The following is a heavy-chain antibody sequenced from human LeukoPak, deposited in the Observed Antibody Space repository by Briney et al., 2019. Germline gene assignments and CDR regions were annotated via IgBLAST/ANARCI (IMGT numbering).Heavy chain of an antibody. J-gene: IGHJ3*02. Sequence: ASVKVSCKVSGYTLTELSMHWVRQAPGKGLEWMGGFDPEDGETIYAQKFQGRVTMTEDTSTDTAYMELSSLRSEDTAVYYCARAWRSDDAFDIWGQGTMVTVSS. CDR1: GYTLTELS. V-gene: IGHV1-24*01. D-gene: IGHD3-10*01. CDR3: ARAWRSDDAFDI. CDR2: FDPEDGET.